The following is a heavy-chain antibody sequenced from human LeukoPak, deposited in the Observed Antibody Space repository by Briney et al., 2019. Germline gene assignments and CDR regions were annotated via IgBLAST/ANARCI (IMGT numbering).Heavy chain of an antibody. CDR1: GFTFSSYS. V-gene: IGHV3-21*04. CDR2: ISSSSSYI. CDR3: ASGQEYDFWSGYYGYYYYGMDV. D-gene: IGHD3-3*01. Sequence: GGSLRLSCAASGFTFSSYSMNWVRQAPGKGLEWVSSISSSSSYIYYADSVKGRFTISRDNAKNTLYLQMNSLRAEDTAVYYCASGQEYDFWSGYYGYYYYGMDVWGQGTTVTVSS. J-gene: IGHJ6*02.